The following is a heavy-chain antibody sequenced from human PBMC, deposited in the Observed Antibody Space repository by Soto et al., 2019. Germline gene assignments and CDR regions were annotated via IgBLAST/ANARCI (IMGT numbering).Heavy chain of an antibody. CDR3: ARDHRGALRY. Sequence: GASVTVSCKASGYTFTSCGSSWLRQAPGQGLEWMGWISAYNSNTNYAQKLQGRVTMTTDTSTSTAYMELRSLRSDDTAVYYCARDHRGALRYWGQGTLVTVSS. CDR2: ISAYNSNT. CDR1: GYTFTSCG. J-gene: IGHJ4*02. D-gene: IGHD3-10*01. V-gene: IGHV1-18*01.